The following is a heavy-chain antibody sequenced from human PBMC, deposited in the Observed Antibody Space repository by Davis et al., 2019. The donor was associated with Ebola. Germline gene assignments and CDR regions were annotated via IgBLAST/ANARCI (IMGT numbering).Heavy chain of an antibody. V-gene: IGHV4-34*01. J-gene: IGHJ6*02. CDR3: ARDGSSSASYGMDV. D-gene: IGHD6-6*01. CDR1: GGSFSGYY. CDR2: INHSGST. Sequence: PSETLSLTCAVYGGSFSGYYWSWIRQPPGKGLEWIGEINHSGSTNYNPSLKSRVTISVDTSKNQFSLKLSSVTAADTAVYYCARDGSSSASYGMDVWGQGTTVTVSS.